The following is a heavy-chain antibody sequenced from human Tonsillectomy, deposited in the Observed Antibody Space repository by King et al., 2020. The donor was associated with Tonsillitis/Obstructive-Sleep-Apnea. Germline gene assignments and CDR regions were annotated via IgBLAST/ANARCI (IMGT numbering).Heavy chain of an antibody. J-gene: IGHJ3*01. Sequence: QLQESGPGLVKPSETLSLTCTVSGGSISSSSYYWGWIRQPPGKGLEWIGSIYYSGSTYYNPSLKSRVAISVDTSKNQFSLNLSSVTAADAAVYYCAMYSSSWNDDAFDFWGQGTMVTVSS. V-gene: IGHV4-39*01. CDR3: AMYSSSWNDDAFDF. CDR1: GGSISSSSYY. CDR2: IYYSGST. D-gene: IGHD6-13*01.